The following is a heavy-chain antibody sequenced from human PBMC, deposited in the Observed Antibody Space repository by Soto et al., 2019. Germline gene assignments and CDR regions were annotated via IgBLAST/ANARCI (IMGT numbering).Heavy chain of an antibody. CDR2: IYYSGST. Sequence: PSETLSLTCTVSGGSISSGGYYWSWIRQHPGKGLEWIGYIYYSGSTYYNPSLKSRVTISVDTSKNQFSLELSSLRSEDTAVYYCAALKGDCSSTSCYPGFDPWGQGTLVTVSS. J-gene: IGHJ5*02. CDR3: AALKGDCSSTSCYPGFDP. D-gene: IGHD2-2*01. CDR1: GGSISSGGYY. V-gene: IGHV4-31*03.